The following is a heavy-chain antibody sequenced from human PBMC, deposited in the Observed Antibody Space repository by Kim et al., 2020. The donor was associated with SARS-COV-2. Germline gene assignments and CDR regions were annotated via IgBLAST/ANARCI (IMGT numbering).Heavy chain of an antibody. CDR2: IYYSGST. Sequence: SETLSLTCSVSGGSISSYYWSWIRQPPGKGLEWIGYIYYSGSTNYSPSLKSRVTISIDTSKNQSSLKLRSVTAADTAVYYCSRHRGQRLDAFDIWAQGT. J-gene: IGHJ3*02. CDR1: GGSISSYY. CDR3: SRHRGQRLDAFDI. D-gene: IGHD2-21*01. V-gene: IGHV4-59*08.